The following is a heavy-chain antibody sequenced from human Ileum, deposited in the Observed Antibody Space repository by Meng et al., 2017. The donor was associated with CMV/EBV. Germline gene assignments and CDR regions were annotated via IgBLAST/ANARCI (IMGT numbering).Heavy chain of an antibody. CDR2: ISTYNGNA. CDR1: GYTFTSYG. J-gene: IGHJ4*02. D-gene: IGHD6-13*01. V-gene: IGHV1-18*01. Sequence: ASVKVSCKASGYTFTSYGMSWLRQAPGQGLEWMGWISTYNGNANYAQKLQGRVTMTIDTSTSTAYMELRSLRSDDTAVYFCARDKAAAHFDYWGQGTQVTVSS. CDR3: ARDKAAAHFDY.